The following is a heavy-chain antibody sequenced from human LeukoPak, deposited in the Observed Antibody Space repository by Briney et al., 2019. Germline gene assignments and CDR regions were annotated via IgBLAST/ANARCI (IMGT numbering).Heavy chain of an antibody. J-gene: IGHJ4*02. CDR3: ARLGYGNFDY. D-gene: IGHD2-15*01. CDR1: GGSINSYY. V-gene: IGHV4-4*07. CDR2: IYTSGST. Sequence: SSETLSLTCTVSGGSINSYYWSWIRQPAGKGLEWIGRIYTSGSTNYNPSLKSRVTMSVDTSKNQFSLNLSSVTAADTAVYFCARLGYGNFDYWGQGILVTVSS.